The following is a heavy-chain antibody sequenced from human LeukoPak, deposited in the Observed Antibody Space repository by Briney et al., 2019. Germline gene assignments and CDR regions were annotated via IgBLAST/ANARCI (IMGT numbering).Heavy chain of an antibody. CDR3: ARDNGVVHGVYYMDV. V-gene: IGHV3-7*01. CDR2: IKQDGSEK. Sequence: RGSLRLSCAASGFTFSNYWMTWVRQAPGKGLEWVADIKQDGSEKLYVKSVRGRFTISRDNAKMSLFLQMNSLRAEDTAVYYCARDNGVVHGVYYMDVWGKGTTVTVS. J-gene: IGHJ6*03. CDR1: GFTFSNYW. D-gene: IGHD3-3*01.